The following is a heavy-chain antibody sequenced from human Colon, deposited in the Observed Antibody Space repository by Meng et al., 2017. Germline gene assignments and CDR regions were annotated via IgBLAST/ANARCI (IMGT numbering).Heavy chain of an antibody. CDR3: ARLGGPYDYVWGRTY. V-gene: IGHV3-48*03. D-gene: IGHD3-16*01. J-gene: IGHJ4*02. CDR2: ISSSGSTI. Sequence: GESLKISCAASGFTFSSYEMNWVRQAPGKGLEWVSYISSSGSTIYYADSVKVRFTISRDNAKNSLYLQMNSLRAEDTAVYYCARLGGPYDYVWGRTYWGQGTLVTVSS. CDR1: GFTFSSYE.